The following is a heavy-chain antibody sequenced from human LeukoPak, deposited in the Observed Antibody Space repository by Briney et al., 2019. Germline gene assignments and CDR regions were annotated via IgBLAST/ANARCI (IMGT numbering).Heavy chain of an antibody. CDR3: ATDIWSQWNSRYPNC. Sequence: GGSLRLSCAASGLTLTNAWMTWVRQAPGKGLEWVGRIKSKADGGTIGFDAPVKGRFTMSRDESNNTLYLQMSSLKTEDTAVYYCATDIWSQWNSRYPNCWGQGTLVTVSS. J-gene: IGHJ4*02. CDR2: IKSKADGGTI. CDR1: GLTLTNAW. V-gene: IGHV3-15*01. D-gene: IGHD6-19*01.